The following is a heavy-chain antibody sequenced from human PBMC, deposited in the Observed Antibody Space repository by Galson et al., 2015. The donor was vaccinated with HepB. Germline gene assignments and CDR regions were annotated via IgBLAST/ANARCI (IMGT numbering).Heavy chain of an antibody. CDR3: ANSDGLLYFDY. J-gene: IGHJ4*02. CDR2: IRGSGGSA. D-gene: IGHD2-21*01. Sequence: SLRLSCPASGVTFSSYAMRWVRQAPGKGLEWVSAIRGSGGSAYYAASVKGLFTISRDNSKNTLYLQMNSLRAEDTAVYYCANSDGLLYFDYWGKGTLVTVSS. CDR1: GVTFSSYA. V-gene: IGHV3-23*01.